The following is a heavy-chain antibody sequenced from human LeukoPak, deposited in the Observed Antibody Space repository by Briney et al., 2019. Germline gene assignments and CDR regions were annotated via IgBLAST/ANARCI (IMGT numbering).Heavy chain of an antibody. Sequence: GGSLRLSCVASGFTFTSDAMNWVRQAPGKGLEWVSSTVSRGTTQYADSVKGRFTVSGDTSKNTLYLQMNSLRADDTAVYYCAKCSTSAYTTGWCNWIDPWGQGTLVTVSS. CDR2: TVSRGTT. J-gene: IGHJ5*02. CDR3: AKCSTSAYTTGWCNWIDP. CDR1: GFTFTSDA. V-gene: IGHV3-23*01. D-gene: IGHD6-19*01.